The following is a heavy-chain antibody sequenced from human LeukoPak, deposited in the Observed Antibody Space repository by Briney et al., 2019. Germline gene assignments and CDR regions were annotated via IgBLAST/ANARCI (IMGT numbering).Heavy chain of an antibody. CDR2: VYHSGST. CDR1: GGSINSGPSY. J-gene: IGHJ4*02. D-gene: IGHD3-10*01. V-gene: IGHV4-30-2*01. CDR3: AREVAVTMIRGAHFDY. Sequence: SETLSLTCTVSGGSINSGPSYWSWIRQPPGKGLEWIGYVYHSGSTYYNPSLKSRATMSVDTSKKQFSLKLSSVTAADTAVYYCAREVAVTMIRGAHFDYWGQGTLVTVSS.